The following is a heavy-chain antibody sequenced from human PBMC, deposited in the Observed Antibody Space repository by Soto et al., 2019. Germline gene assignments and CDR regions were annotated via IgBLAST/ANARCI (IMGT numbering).Heavy chain of an antibody. Sequence: LSLTCTVSGGSISSGDYYWSWIRQPPGKGLEWIGYIYYSGSTYYNPSLKSRVTISVDTSKNQFSLKLSSVTAADTAVYYCDRIVVVSDGWFDPWGQGTLVTISS. CDR2: IYYSGST. J-gene: IGHJ5*02. CDR3: DRIVVVSDGWFDP. D-gene: IGHD3-22*01. V-gene: IGHV4-30-4*01. CDR1: GGSISSGDYY.